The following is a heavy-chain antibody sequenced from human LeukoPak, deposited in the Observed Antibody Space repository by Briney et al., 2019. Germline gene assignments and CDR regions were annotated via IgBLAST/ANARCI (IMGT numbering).Heavy chain of an antibody. CDR3: ARDKALRNWYFDL. CDR1: GASISSYY. Sequence: SETLSLTCTVSGASISSYYWGWIRQPPGKGLEWIGYILNTGSANYNLSLKSRVTISIDTSKNQFSLKLTSVTAADTAVYYCARDKALRNWYFDLWGRGTLATVSS. CDR2: ILNTGSA. J-gene: IGHJ2*01. V-gene: IGHV4-59*01.